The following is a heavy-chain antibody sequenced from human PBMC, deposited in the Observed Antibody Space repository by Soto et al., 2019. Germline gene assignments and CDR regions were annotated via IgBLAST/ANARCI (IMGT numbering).Heavy chain of an antibody. CDR1: GYTFTNYW. J-gene: IGHJ6*02. V-gene: IGHV5-51*01. CDR3: AASIFYYGMDV. CDR2: IYPGDSDT. Sequence: PGDSLKISCKGSGYTFTNYWIGWVRQMPGKGLEWMGIIYPGDSDTKYNPSFQGQVTISADKSITTTYLRWTSLKASDTAIYYCAASIFYYGMDVWGQGTTVTAS.